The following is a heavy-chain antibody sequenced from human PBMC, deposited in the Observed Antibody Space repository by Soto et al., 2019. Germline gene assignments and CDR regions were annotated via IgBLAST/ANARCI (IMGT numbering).Heavy chain of an antibody. CDR3: ARPWCSGTSCYRGVDYGMDV. Sequence: GESLKISCQGSGYNFSTFWISWARQLPGKGLEWMDIIYPGDSDTRYSPSFQGQVTISADKSISTAYLQWSSLKASDTAMYYCARPWCSGTSCYRGVDYGMDVWGQGTTVTVSS. J-gene: IGHJ6*02. CDR2: IYPGDSDT. D-gene: IGHD2-2*02. V-gene: IGHV5-51*01. CDR1: GYNFSTFW.